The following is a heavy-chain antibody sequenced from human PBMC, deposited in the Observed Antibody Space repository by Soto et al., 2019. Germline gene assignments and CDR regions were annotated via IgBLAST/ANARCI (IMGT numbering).Heavy chain of an antibody. CDR2: IIPIFGTA. CDR3: ARDIRISVAARPDAFDI. V-gene: IGHV1-69*13. CDR1: GGTFSSYA. J-gene: IGHJ3*02. D-gene: IGHD6-6*01. Sequence: SVKVSCKASGGTFSSYAISWVRQAPGQGLEWMGGIIPIFGTANYAQKFQGRVTITADESTSTAYMELSSLRSEDTAVYYCARDIRISVAARPDAFDIWGQGTMVTVSS.